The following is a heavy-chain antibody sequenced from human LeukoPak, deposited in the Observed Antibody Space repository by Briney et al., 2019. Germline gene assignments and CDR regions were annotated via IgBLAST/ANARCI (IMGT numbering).Heavy chain of an antibody. V-gene: IGHV3-30-3*01. Sequence: GGSLRLSCAASGFTFNTYTMHWVRRAPGKGLEWVAVISYDGTNKHYADSVRGRFTISRDNSKNTLYLQMNSLRVEDTAVYYCEVGLVATTVFDCWGQGTLVTVSS. CDR2: ISYDGTNK. CDR3: EVGLVATTVFDC. J-gene: IGHJ4*02. CDR1: GFTFNTYT. D-gene: IGHD5-12*01.